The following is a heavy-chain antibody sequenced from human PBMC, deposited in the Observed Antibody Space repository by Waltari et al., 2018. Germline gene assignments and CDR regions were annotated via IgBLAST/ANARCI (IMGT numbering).Heavy chain of an antibody. CDR2: MKPNSGNT. D-gene: IGHD6-13*01. CDR3: ARGGYSSSWFDY. J-gene: IGHJ4*02. Sequence: QVQLVQSGAEVKKPGASVKVSCKASGYTFTSYDINWVRQATGQGLEWMGWMKPNSGNTGDEQKFQGRVTSTRNTSISTAYMELSSLRSEDTAVYYCARGGYSSSWFDYWGQGTLVTVSS. CDR1: GYTFTSYD. V-gene: IGHV1-8*03.